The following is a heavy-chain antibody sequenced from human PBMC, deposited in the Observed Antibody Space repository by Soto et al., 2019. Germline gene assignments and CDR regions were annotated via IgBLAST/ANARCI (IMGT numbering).Heavy chain of an antibody. CDR2: ISGSGGST. J-gene: IGHJ6*02. CDR1: GFTFSSYA. CDR3: AKDHSGIHRYYDFWSGYYVYYGMDV. Sequence: SLRLSCAASGFTFSSYAMSWVRQAPGKGLEWVSAISGSGGSTYYADSVKGRFTISRDNSKNTLYLQMNSLRAEDTAVYYCAKDHSGIHRYYDFWSGYYVYYGMDVWGQGTTVTVSS. D-gene: IGHD3-3*01. V-gene: IGHV3-23*01.